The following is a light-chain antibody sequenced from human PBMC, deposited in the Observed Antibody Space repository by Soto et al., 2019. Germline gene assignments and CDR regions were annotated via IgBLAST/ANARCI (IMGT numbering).Light chain of an antibody. J-gene: IGKJ1*01. CDR2: DAS. CDR3: QQYNNYPRT. Sequence: IQRTQSPSTLSASVGDRVTITCRASESVRTWLAWYQHKPGKAPKFLIYDASTLESGVPSRFSGSGSGTEFTLTISSLQPDDFATYYCQQYNNYPRTFGQGTKV. V-gene: IGKV1-5*01. CDR1: ESVRTW.